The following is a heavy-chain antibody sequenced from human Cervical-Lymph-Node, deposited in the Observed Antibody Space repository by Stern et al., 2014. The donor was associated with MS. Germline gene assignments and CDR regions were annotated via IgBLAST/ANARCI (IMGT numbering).Heavy chain of an antibody. Sequence: QVQLVESGGGVVQPGRSLRLSCAASGFTFSSYGMHWVRQAPGKGLEWVAVISYDGSNKYYADSVKGRFTISRDNSKNTLYLQMNSLRAEDTAVYYCANGLHSDMDVWGQGTTVTVSS. J-gene: IGHJ6*02. CDR1: GFTFSSYG. CDR2: ISYDGSNK. CDR3: ANGLHSDMDV. V-gene: IGHV3-30*18.